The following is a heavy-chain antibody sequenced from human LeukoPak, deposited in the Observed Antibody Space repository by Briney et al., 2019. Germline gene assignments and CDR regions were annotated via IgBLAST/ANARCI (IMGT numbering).Heavy chain of an antibody. D-gene: IGHD3-3*01. J-gene: IGHJ4*02. Sequence: GTLRLSCAASGFTFSGYVRSWLRQAPGKGLEWVWAISGSGGSTYSADAVTGRSTTSRDNSKNTLYLQMSSLRAEDTALYYCAKPPEPYDFWSGYSPVSDYWGQGTLVTVSS. CDR1: GFTFSGYV. V-gene: IGHV3-23*01. CDR2: ISGSGGST. CDR3: AKPPEPYDFWSGYSPVSDY.